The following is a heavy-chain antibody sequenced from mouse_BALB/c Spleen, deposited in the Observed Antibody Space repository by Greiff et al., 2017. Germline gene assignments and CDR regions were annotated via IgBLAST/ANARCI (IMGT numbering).Heavy chain of an antibody. V-gene: IGHV5-6*01. D-gene: IGHD1-1*01. CDR3: AVTTGAY. CDR2: ISSGGSYT. Sequence: EVQLVESGGDLVKPGGSLKLSCAASGFTFSSYGMSWVRQTPDKRLEWVATISSGGSYTYYPDSVKGRFTISRDNAKNTLYLQMSSLKSEDTAMYYCAVTTGAYWGQGTLVTVSA. J-gene: IGHJ3*01. CDR1: GFTFSSYG.